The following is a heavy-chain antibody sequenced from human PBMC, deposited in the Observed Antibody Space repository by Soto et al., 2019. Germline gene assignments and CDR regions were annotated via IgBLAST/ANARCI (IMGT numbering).Heavy chain of an antibody. CDR3: ARDAMITFGGVIVPYYFDY. CDR2: IWYDGSNK. Sequence: QVQLVESGGGMVQPGRSLRLSCAASGFTFSSYGMHWVRQAPGKGLEWVAVIWYDGSNKYYADSVKGRFTISRDNSKNTLYLQMNSLRAEDTAVYYCARDAMITFGGVIVPYYFDYWGQGTLVTVSS. D-gene: IGHD3-16*02. J-gene: IGHJ4*02. V-gene: IGHV3-33*01. CDR1: GFTFSSYG.